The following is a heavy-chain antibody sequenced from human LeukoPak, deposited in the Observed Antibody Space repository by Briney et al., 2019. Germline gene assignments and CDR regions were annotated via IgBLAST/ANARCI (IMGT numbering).Heavy chain of an antibody. D-gene: IGHD3-3*01. CDR2: FDPEDGET. J-gene: IGHJ3*02. Sequence: ASVKVSCKVSGYTLTELSMHWVRQAPGKGLEWMGGFDPEDGETIYAQKFQGRVTMTEDTSTVTAYMELSSLRSEDTAVYYCASRDVLRFLEWHPLQAFDIWGQGTMVTVSS. V-gene: IGHV1-24*01. CDR3: ASRDVLRFLEWHPLQAFDI. CDR1: GYTLTELS.